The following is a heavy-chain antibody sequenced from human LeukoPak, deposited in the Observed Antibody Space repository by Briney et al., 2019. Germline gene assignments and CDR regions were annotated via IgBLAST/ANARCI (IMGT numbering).Heavy chain of an antibody. D-gene: IGHD3-10*01. J-gene: IGHJ4*02. CDR2: FHPEDGET. CDR1: GYTLPELF. Sequence: ASVKVSCQVSGYTLPELFMHWVRQAPGKGLAWMGGFHPEDGETIYAQKFQGRVTMTEDTSTDTAYMELSSLRSEDTAVYYCATKIGHYGSGSYYHFDYWGQGTLVTVSS. V-gene: IGHV1-24*01. CDR3: ATKIGHYGSGSYYHFDY.